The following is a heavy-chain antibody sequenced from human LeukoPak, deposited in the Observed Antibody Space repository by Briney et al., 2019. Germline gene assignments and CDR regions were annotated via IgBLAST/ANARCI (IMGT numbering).Heavy chain of an antibody. D-gene: IGHD2-15*01. CDR3: TKENCSSTYCFFAS. Sequence: PGGSLRLSCAASGFTFDDYAMHWVRQAPGKGLEWVSGISWNSGAIGYADSVKGRFTISRDNAKNSLYLQMNSLRVEDMGLYYCTKENCSSTYCFFASWGQGTLVTVSS. CDR1: GFTFDDYA. V-gene: IGHV3-9*03. CDR2: ISWNSGAI. J-gene: IGHJ4*02.